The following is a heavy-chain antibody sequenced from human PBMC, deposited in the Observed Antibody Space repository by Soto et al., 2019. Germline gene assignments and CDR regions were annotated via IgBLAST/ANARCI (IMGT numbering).Heavy chain of an antibody. CDR1: GGSISSGGYY. CDR2: IYYSGST. D-gene: IGHD3-22*01. CDR3: ARQEDYYDSSGSLPGAFDI. V-gene: IGHV4-31*03. Sequence: SETLSLTCTVSGGSISSGGYYWSWIRQHPGKGLEWIGYIYYSGSTYYNPSLKSRVTISVDTSKNQFSLKLSSVTAADTAVYYCARQEDYYDSSGSLPGAFDIWGQGTMVTVSS. J-gene: IGHJ3*02.